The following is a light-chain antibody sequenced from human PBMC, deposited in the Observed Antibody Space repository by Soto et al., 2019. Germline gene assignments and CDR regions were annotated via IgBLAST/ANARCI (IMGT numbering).Light chain of an antibody. V-gene: IGKV1-5*03. CDR2: KAS. J-gene: IGKJ1*01. CDR3: QQYNSYPWT. CDR1: QNLNNW. Sequence: DIQMTQSPSTLSASVGDRVTITCRASQNLNNWLAWFQQKPGKAPTLLIYKASGLESGVPSRFSGSGSGTEFTLTISSLQPDDFSTYYCQQYNSYPWTFVQGTKVEIK.